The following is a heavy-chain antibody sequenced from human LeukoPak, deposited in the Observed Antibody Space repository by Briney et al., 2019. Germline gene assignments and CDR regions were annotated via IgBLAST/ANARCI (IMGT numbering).Heavy chain of an antibody. CDR1: GFTFRSYA. Sequence: PGGSLRLSCAASGFTFRSYAMSWVRQAPGKGLEWVSAISGSGGSTYYADSVKGRFTISRDNSKNTLYLQMNGLRAEGTAVYYCDRSGREASSFDYWGQGTLVTVSS. CDR3: DRSGREASSFDY. J-gene: IGHJ4*02. CDR2: ISGSGGST. D-gene: IGHD5-24*01. V-gene: IGHV3-23*01.